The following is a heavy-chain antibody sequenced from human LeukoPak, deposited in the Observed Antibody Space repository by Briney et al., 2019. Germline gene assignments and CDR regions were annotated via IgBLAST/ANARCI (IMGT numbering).Heavy chain of an antibody. CDR2: ISGSGGNT. J-gene: IGHJ4*02. CDR1: GFTFRSYG. Sequence: PGGSLRLSCAASGFTFRSYGMNWVRQAPGKGLEWVSTISGSGGNTDYADSVKGRFTISRDNSKNTLYLQMDSLRAEDTAVYYCANDWGTYSPTHYWGQGTLVTVSS. CDR3: ANDWGTYSPTHY. D-gene: IGHD3-16*01. V-gene: IGHV3-23*01.